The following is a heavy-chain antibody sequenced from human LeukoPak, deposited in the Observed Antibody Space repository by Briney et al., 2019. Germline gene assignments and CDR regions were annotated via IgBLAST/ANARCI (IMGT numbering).Heavy chain of an antibody. CDR1: GGSISSGGYY. V-gene: IGHV4-31*03. D-gene: IGHD4-17*01. CDR3: ARSYGDYVRDAFDI. CDR2: IYYSGST. Sequence: SETLSLTCTVSGGSISSGGYYWSWIRQHPGKGLEWIGYIYYSGSTYYNPSLKSRVTISVDTSKNQFSLKLSSVTAADTAVYYCARSYGDYVRDAFDIWGQGTVVTVSS. J-gene: IGHJ3*02.